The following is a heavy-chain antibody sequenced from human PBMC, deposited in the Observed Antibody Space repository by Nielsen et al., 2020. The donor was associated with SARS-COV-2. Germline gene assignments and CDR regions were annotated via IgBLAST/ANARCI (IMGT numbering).Heavy chain of an antibody. CDR1: GGSISSGGYY. D-gene: IGHD3-3*01. Sequence: SETLSLTCTVSGGSISSGGYYWSWIRQPPGKGLEWIGYIYYSGSTYYNPSLKSRVTISVDTSKNQFSLKLSSVTAADTAVYYCARLPRDTIFGVVKYGMDVWGQGTTVTVSS. J-gene: IGHJ6*02. CDR3: ARLPRDTIFGVVKYGMDV. V-gene: IGHV4-31*03. CDR2: IYYSGST.